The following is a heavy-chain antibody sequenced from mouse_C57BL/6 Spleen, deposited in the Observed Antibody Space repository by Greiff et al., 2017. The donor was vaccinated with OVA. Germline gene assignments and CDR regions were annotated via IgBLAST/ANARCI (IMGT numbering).Heavy chain of an antibody. J-gene: IGHJ2*01. Sequence: QVHVKQPGAELVKPGASVKMSCKASGYTFTSYWITWVKQRPGQGLEWIGDIYPGSGSTNYNEKFKSKATLTVDTSSSTAYMQLSSLTSEDSAVYYCARRQLGYFDYWGQGTTLTVSS. CDR2: IYPGSGST. V-gene: IGHV1-55*01. CDR3: ARRQLGYFDY. D-gene: IGHD3-2*01. CDR1: GYTFTSYW.